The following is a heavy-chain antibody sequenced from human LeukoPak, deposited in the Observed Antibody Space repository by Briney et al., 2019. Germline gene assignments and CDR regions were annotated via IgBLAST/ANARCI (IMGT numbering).Heavy chain of an antibody. V-gene: IGHV3-66*01. Sequence: PGGSLRLSCAASGFTVSSKYMSWVRQAPGKGLEWVSVIYSGGSTYYADSVKGRFTISRDNAKNSLYLQMNSLRAEDTAVYYCVRDLTGEADYWGQGTLVTVSS. CDR3: VRDLTGEADY. CDR2: IYSGGST. J-gene: IGHJ4*02. D-gene: IGHD1-20*01. CDR1: GFTVSSKY.